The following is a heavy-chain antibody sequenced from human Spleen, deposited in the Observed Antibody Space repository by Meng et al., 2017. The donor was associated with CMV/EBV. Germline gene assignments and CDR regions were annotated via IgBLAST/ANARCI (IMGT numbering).Heavy chain of an antibody. CDR2: IYSGDVT. V-gene: IGHV3-66*02. D-gene: IGHD6-6*01. CDR3: ARGRRVHYSISSAPFDY. CDR1: GFPVDLNY. Sequence: GGSLRLSCTASGFPVDLNYMSWVRQAPGKGLECVSIIYSGDVTYYADSVKGRFTISRDTLENTVLLQMNSLKSEDTAVYFCARGRRVHYSISSAPFDYWGQGTLVTVSS. J-gene: IGHJ4*02.